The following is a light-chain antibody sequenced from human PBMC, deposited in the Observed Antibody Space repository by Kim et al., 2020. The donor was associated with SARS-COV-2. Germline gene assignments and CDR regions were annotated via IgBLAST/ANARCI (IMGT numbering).Light chain of an antibody. CDR2: LNSDGSH. CDR3: QTWGTGIWV. V-gene: IGLV4-69*01. Sequence: QLVLTQSPSASAPLGASVKLTCTLSSGHSSYAIAWHQQQPEKGPRYLMKLNSDGSHSKGDGIPDRFSGSSSGAERYLTISSLQSEDEADYYCQTWGTGIWVFGGGTQLTVL. CDR1: SGHSSYA. J-gene: IGLJ3*02.